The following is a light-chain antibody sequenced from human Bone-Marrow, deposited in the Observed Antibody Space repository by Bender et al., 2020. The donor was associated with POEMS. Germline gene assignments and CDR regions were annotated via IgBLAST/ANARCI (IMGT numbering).Light chain of an antibody. CDR1: SSDVGNYNL. Sequence: QSALTQPASVSGSPGQSITISCTGSSSDVGNYNLVSWYQQHPGEAPKLIIYEVSKRPSGVSDRFSGSKSRNTASLTISGLQADDEADYYCCSYAGTTTWMFGGGTKLTVL. CDR2: EVS. CDR3: CSYAGTTTWM. J-gene: IGLJ3*02. V-gene: IGLV2-23*02.